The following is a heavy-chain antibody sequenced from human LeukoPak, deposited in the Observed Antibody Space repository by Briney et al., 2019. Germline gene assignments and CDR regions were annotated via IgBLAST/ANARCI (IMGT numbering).Heavy chain of an antibody. V-gene: IGHV3-30*02. CDR2: IRYDGSNK. Sequence: AGSLRLSCAASGFTFSSYGKHWVRQAPGKGLEWMAFIRYDGSNKYYADSLKGRFTISRDNSKNTLYLQMNSLRAEDTAVYYCAKGGNYYDSSGYYYRGYFQHWGQGTLVTVSS. CDR1: GFTFSSYG. CDR3: AKGGNYYDSSGYYYRGYFQH. J-gene: IGHJ1*01. D-gene: IGHD3-22*01.